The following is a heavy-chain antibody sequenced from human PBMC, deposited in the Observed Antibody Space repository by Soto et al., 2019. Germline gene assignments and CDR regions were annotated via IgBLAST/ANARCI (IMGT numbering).Heavy chain of an antibody. D-gene: IGHD3-10*01. CDR2: IYYSGST. CDR1: GGSISIYY. J-gene: IGHJ4*02. CDR3: ARDSSGIVDY. V-gene: IGHV4-59*01. Sequence: PSETLSLTCTVSGGSISIYYWSWIRQPPGKGLEWIGYIYYSGSTNYNPSLKSRVTISVATSKNQFSLKLSSVTAADTAVYYCARDSSGIVDYWGQGTLVTVSS.